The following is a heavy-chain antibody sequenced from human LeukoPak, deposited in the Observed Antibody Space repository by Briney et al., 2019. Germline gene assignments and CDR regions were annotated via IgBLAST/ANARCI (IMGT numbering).Heavy chain of an antibody. CDR2: TSYDGINK. V-gene: IGHV3-30-3*01. J-gene: IGHJ4*02. CDR3: ARDLLAGTGGDY. CDR1: GCTFSTYA. Sequence: WGSLRLYCAGSGCTFSTYAMQWVRQAPGKGLEWMGVTSYDGINKYYADSVNGRFTISGDNSKNMLYLQMNSLRADDTAVYYCARDLLAGTGGDYWGQGTLVTVSS. D-gene: IGHD6-13*01.